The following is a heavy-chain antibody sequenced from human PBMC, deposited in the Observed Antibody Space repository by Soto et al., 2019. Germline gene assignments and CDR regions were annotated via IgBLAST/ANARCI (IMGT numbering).Heavy chain of an antibody. CDR1: GFTFSGSA. V-gene: IGHV3-73*01. CDR2: IRSKANSYAT. Sequence: PGGSLRLSCAASGFTFSGSAMHWVRQASGKGLEWVGRIRSKANSYATAYAASVKGRFTISRDDSKNTLYLQMNSLRAEDTALYFCVRTIVGATKGGWFDPWGQGALVTVSS. CDR3: VRTIVGATKGGWFDP. D-gene: IGHD1-26*01. J-gene: IGHJ5*02.